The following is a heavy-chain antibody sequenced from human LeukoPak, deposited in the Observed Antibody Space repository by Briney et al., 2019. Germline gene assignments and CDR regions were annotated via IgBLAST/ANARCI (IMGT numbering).Heavy chain of an antibody. Sequence: GASVKVSCKASGGTFSSYAISWVRQAPGQGLEWMGGIIPIFGTANYAQKFQGRVTITTDESTSTAYMELSCLRSEDTAVYYCALDGYYGSGSRFDYWGQGTLVTVSS. J-gene: IGHJ4*02. CDR2: IIPIFGTA. CDR1: GGTFSSYA. D-gene: IGHD3-10*01. V-gene: IGHV1-69*05. CDR3: ALDGYYGSGSRFDY.